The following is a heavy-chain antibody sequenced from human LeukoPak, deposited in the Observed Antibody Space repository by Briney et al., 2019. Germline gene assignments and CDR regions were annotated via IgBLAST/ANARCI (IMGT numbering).Heavy chain of an antibody. Sequence: GGSLRLSCAASGFTFSDYYMSWIRQAPGKGLEWVSYISSSGNTIYYADSVKGRFTISRDNAKNSLYLQMNSLRAEDTAVYYCAKEIVAVAGFDYWGQGTLVTVSS. CDR1: GFTFSDYY. V-gene: IGHV3-11*01. CDR3: AKEIVAVAGFDY. J-gene: IGHJ4*02. CDR2: ISSSGNTI. D-gene: IGHD6-19*01.